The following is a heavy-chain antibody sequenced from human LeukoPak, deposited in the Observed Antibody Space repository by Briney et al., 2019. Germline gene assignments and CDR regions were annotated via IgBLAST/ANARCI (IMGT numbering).Heavy chain of an antibody. D-gene: IGHD5-18*01. CDR2: IYYSGST. CDR1: GGSISSYY. CDR3: GRSRGYSYGPNFDFDY. J-gene: IGHJ4*02. V-gene: IGHV4-59*01. Sequence: TSETLSLTCTVSGGSISSYYWSWIRQPPGKGLEWIGYIYYSGSTNYNPSLKSRVTISVDTSKNQFSLKLSSVTAADTAVYYCGRSRGYSYGPNFDFDYWGQGTLVTVSS.